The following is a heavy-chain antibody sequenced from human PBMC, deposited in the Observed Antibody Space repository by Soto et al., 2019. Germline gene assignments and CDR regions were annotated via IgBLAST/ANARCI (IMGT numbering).Heavy chain of an antibody. CDR1: GGTFSSYA. D-gene: IGHD6-19*01. V-gene: IGHV1-69*13. J-gene: IGHJ5*02. CDR2: IIPIFGTA. CDR3: ARVGQGVAGMNWFDP. Sequence: SVKVSCKASGGTFSSYAISWVRQAPGQGLEWMGGIIPIFGTANYAQKFQGRVTITADESTSTAYMELSSLRSEDTAVYYCARVGQGVAGMNWFDPWGQGNLVTVSS.